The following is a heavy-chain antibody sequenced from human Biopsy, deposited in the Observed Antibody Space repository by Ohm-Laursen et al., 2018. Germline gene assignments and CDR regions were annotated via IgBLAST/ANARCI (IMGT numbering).Heavy chain of an antibody. CDR3: ARDGAGGYGLDV. D-gene: IGHD1-26*01. CDR2: IKSVGSWT. J-gene: IGHJ6*02. V-gene: IGHV3-74*01. CDR1: GFTFNAYW. Sequence: SLRLSCAASGFTFNAYWMNWVRQVPGKGLVWVSHIKSVGSWTNYADSVKGRFTISRDNSKNTLYLQMNSLRAEDTAVYYCARDGAGGYGLDVWGQGTTVTVPS.